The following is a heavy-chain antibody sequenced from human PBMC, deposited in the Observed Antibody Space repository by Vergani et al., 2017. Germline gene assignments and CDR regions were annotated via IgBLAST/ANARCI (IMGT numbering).Heavy chain of an antibody. CDR1: GLTFGYYA. J-gene: IGHJ3*02. CDR2: IRSKAYGQAT. Sequence: EVQLLKSGGDFVQPGRSLRLPCTAPGLTFGYYAMDWFRQALGQGLEWVGGIRSKAYGQATIYAASVKGRCTISRDDSNSIAYLQMNNLQTEDTAMYYCVRDQVTMLRGSDALDIWGQGTMVTVSS. CDR3: VRDQVTMLRGSDALDI. D-gene: IGHD3-10*01. V-gene: IGHV3-49*03.